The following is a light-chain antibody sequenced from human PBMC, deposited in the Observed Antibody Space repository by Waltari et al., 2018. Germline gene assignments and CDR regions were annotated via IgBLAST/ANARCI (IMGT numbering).Light chain of an antibody. CDR1: SGSISSNY. Sequence: NFMLTQPHSVSESPGKTVTISCTRSSGSISSNYVQWYQHRPGRSPPTVLVDVNQSPSGVPYRFSGSIDSSSNSASLTISGLKTEDEADYYCQSYDSSNHVVFGGGTKLTVL. CDR2: DVN. CDR3: QSYDSSNHVV. J-gene: IGLJ2*01. V-gene: IGLV6-57*01.